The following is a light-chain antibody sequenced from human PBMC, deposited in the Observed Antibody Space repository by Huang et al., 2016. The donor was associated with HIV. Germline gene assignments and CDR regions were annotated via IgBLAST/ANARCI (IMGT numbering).Light chain of an antibody. CDR1: QSIDSGY. V-gene: IGKV3-20*01. CDR2: GAS. J-gene: IGKJ2*01. Sequence: EVVLTQSPGTLSLSPGERATLSCRASQSIDSGYLAWYQQKTGQAPRLLIYGASDRATGIPDRFSGSGCGTDFTLTISRLEPEDFALYHCHYYGSSSYTFGQGTKLEIK. CDR3: HYYGSSSYT.